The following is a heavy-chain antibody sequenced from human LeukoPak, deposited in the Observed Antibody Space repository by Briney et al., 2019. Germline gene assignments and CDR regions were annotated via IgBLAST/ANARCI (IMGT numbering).Heavy chain of an antibody. J-gene: IGHJ4*02. CDR3: AKVLVQWPGRRGYFDY. D-gene: IGHD6-19*01. Sequence: PGGSLRLSCAASGFTFSNAWMSWVRQAPGKGLEWVGRIKSKTDGGTTDYAAPVKGRFTISRDNSKNTLYLQMNSLRAEDTAVYYCAKVLVQWPGRRGYFDYWGQGTLVTVSS. V-gene: IGHV3-15*01. CDR1: GFTFSNAW. CDR2: IKSKTDGGTT.